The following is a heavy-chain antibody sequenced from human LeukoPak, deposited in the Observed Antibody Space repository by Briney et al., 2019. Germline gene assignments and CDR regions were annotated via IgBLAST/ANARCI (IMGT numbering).Heavy chain of an antibody. CDR3: VRDLVTVTTPYFDC. V-gene: IGHV1-2*02. D-gene: IGHD4-17*01. CDR1: GYTFTGYF. CDR2: MNPNNGGT. Sequence: ASVKVSCKASGYTFTGYFLHWVRQAPGQGLEWMGRMNPNNGGTVYAQKLQDRVTLTRDTSISTAYMEWSRLTSDDTAVYFCVRDLVTVTTPYFDCWGQGVLVTVPS. J-gene: IGHJ4*02.